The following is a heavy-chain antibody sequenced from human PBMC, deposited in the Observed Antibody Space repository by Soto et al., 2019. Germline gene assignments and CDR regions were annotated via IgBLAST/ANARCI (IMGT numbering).Heavy chain of an antibody. V-gene: IGHV3-74*01. J-gene: IGHJ4*01. CDR1: GVTFSSFG. D-gene: IGHD3-22*01. CDR3: TTDSYSTIIIVRFDY. Sequence: PGGSLRLSCAASGVTFSSFGMHWVRQAPGKGLVWVSRINDDGSSTTYAAPVKGRFAISRDDSNNMVYLQMNSLKIEDTAVYYCTTDSYSTIIIVRFDYWGHGTLVTVSS. CDR2: INDDGSST.